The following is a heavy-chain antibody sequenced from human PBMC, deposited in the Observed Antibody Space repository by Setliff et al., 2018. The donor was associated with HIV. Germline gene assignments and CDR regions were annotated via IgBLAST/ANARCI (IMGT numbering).Heavy chain of an antibody. V-gene: IGHV1-2*02. J-gene: IGHJ4*02. CDR3: ARATSGTIHDF. CDR2: INPNSGGT. CDR1: RYTFSNY. D-gene: IGHD3-10*01. Sequence: VASVKVSCKASRYTFSNYMHWVRQAPGQGLEWMGWINPNSGGTNYAQRFQGRVTMTTDTSTSTAYMELRSLRSDDTAVYYCARATSGTIHDFWGQGTLVTVSS.